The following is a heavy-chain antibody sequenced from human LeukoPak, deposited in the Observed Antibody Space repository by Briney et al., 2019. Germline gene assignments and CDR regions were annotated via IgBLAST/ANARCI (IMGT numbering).Heavy chain of an antibody. CDR2: IDWDDDK. CDR1: GFSLSTSGMC. V-gene: IGHV2-70*11. J-gene: IGHJ4*02. CDR3: ARIRTPYGSGSYYNFD. D-gene: IGHD3-10*01. Sequence: SGPALVKPTQTLTLTCTFSGFSLSTSGMCVSWIRQPPGKALEWLARIDWDDDKYYSTSLKTRLTISKDTSKNQVVLTITNMDPVDTATYYCARIRTPYGSGSYYNFDWGQGTLVTVSS.